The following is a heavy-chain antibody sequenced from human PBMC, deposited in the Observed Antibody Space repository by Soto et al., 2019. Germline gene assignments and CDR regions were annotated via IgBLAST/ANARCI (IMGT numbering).Heavy chain of an antibody. V-gene: IGHV1-8*01. CDR1: GYTFTSYD. CDR3: ARVGGENVLRFLEWLPAPYYYGMDV. CDR2: MNPNSGNT. D-gene: IGHD3-3*01. Sequence: GASVKVSCKASGYTFTSYDINWVRQATGQGLEWMGWMNPNSGNTGYAQKFQGRVTMTRNTSISTAYMELSSLRSEDTAVYYCARVGGENVLRFLEWLPAPYYYGMDVWGQGTTVTVSS. J-gene: IGHJ6*02.